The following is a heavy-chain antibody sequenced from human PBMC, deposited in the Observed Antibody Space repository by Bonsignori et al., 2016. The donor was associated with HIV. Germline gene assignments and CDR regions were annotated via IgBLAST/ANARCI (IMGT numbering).Heavy chain of an antibody. D-gene: IGHD1-14*01. CDR3: ARPTYNTWHYFDS. J-gene: IGHJ4*02. Sequence: WVRQAPGQGLEWMGWINPNTGGTHYTQNFQGRVTMARDTSTSTAYMELNGLRSDDTAVYYCARPTYNTWHYFDSWGQGTLVTVSS. V-gene: IGHV1-2*02. CDR2: INPNTGGT.